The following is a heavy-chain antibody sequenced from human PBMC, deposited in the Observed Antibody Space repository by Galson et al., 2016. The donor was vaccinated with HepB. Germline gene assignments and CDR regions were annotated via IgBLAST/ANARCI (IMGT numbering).Heavy chain of an antibody. CDR1: GFTFTMYT. Sequence: SLRLSCAASGFTFTMYTMNWVRQAPGKGLEWVSAITSTGGSTYYADSVKGRFSISRDNSKNTLYLQMNRLRIEDTAVYYCSPLPTGQQPYYFDYWGQGTLVTVSS. CDR2: ITSTGGST. D-gene: IGHD6-13*01. V-gene: IGHV3-23*01. J-gene: IGHJ4*02. CDR3: SPLPTGQQPYYFDY.